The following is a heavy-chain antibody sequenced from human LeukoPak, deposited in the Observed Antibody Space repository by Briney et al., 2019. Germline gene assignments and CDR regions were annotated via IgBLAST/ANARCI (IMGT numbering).Heavy chain of an antibody. D-gene: IGHD3-22*01. J-gene: IGHJ4*02. CDR2: ISFDGNNK. Sequence: GMSLRLSCAASRFTFSSYTMHWVRQAPGKGLVWGSVISFDGNNKYYADSGKGRFTISRDNSKNKLYLQMNSLRAEDTAVYYCAREGDDTSGYYQDYWGQGTLVTVSS. V-gene: IGHV3-30*04. CDR1: RFTFSSYT. CDR3: AREGDDTSGYYQDY.